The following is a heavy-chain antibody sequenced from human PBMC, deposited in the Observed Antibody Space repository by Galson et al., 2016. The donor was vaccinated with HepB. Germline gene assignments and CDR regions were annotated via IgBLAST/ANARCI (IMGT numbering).Heavy chain of an antibody. CDR2: IYWDDDE. CDR1: GFSLNTRGVG. V-gene: IGHV2-5*02. J-gene: IGHJ6*03. CDR3: AHWKMESSTWLPGHYYYMDV. Sequence: PALVKPTQTLKLTCTFSGFSLNTRGVGVGWIRQPPGRALERLALIYWDDDEPYHRPLKSRLTITKDPPKTQVVLTMTNMDPVDTATYYCAHWKMESSTWLPGHYYYMDVWGKGTTVTVSS. D-gene: IGHD6-13*01.